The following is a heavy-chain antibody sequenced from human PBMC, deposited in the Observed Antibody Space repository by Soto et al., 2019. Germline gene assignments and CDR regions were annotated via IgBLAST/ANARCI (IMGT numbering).Heavy chain of an antibody. V-gene: IGHV1-18*01. CDR3: AKDSIAAKDYYYYYGMDV. CDR1: GYTFTSYG. D-gene: IGHD6-13*01. CDR2: ISAYNGNT. J-gene: IGHJ6*02. Sequence: ASVKVSCKASGYTFTSYGISWVRQAPGQGLEWMGWISAYNGNTNYAQKLQGRVTMTTDTSTSTAYMELRSLRSDDTAVYYCAKDSIAAKDYYYYYGMDVWGQGTTVTVSS.